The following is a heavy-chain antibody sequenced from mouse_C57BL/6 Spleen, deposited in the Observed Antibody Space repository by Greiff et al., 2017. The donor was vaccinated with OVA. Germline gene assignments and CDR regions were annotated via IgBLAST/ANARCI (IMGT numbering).Heavy chain of an antibody. Sequence: VQLQQSGPELVKPGASVKISCKASGYTFTDYYMNWVKQSHGKSLEWIGDFNPNNGGTSYNQKFKGKATLTVAKSSSTVYMELRSLTSEDSAVYYCARSFLYGSSCVGFAYWGQGTLVTVSA. J-gene: IGHJ3*01. CDR1: GYTFTDYY. CDR3: ARSFLYGSSCVGFAY. D-gene: IGHD1-1*01. CDR2: FNPNNGGT. V-gene: IGHV1-26*01.